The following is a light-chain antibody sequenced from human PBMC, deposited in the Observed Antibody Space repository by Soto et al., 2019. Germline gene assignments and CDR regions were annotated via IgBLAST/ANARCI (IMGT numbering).Light chain of an antibody. CDR2: GAS. CDR1: QSVSSSY. Sequence: EIVLTQSPGTLSLSPGERATLSCRASQSVSSSYVAWYQQKPGQAPRLLIYGASSRATGIPDRFSGSVSGTDFTPTISRLEPEDFAVYYCQQYGSSPQTFGQGTKVEIK. V-gene: IGKV3-20*01. CDR3: QQYGSSPQT. J-gene: IGKJ1*01.